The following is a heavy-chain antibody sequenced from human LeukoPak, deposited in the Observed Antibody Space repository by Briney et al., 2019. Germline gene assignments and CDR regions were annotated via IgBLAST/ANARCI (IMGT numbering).Heavy chain of an antibody. V-gene: IGHV1-18*01. CDR1: GYTFTSYG. D-gene: IGHD3-22*01. CDR3: ARVKWPYDSSGGGFDY. J-gene: IGHJ4*02. Sequence: EASVKVSCKASGYTFTSYGISWVRQAPGQGLEWMGWISAYNGNTNYAQKLQGRVTMTTDTSTSTAYMELRSLRSDDTAVYYCARVKWPYDSSGGGFDYWGQGTLVTVSS. CDR2: ISAYNGNT.